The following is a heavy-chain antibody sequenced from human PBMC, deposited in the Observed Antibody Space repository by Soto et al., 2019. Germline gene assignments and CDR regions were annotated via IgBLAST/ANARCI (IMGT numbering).Heavy chain of an antibody. CDR3: ARGDHDDAFDI. J-gene: IGHJ3*02. V-gene: IGHV4-59*01. D-gene: IGHD3-16*01. CDR1: GGSISSYY. CDR2: IYYSGST. Sequence: SETLSLTCTVSGGSISSYYWSWIRQPPGKGLEWIGYIYYSGSTNYNPSLKSRVTISVDTSKNQFSLKLSSVTAADTAVYYCARGDHDDAFDIWGQGTMVTVSS.